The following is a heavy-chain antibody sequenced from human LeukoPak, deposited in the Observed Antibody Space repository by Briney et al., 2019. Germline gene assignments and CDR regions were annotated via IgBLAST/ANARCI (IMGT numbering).Heavy chain of an antibody. Sequence: GGSLRLSCAGSGFTVISNYMTWLRQAPAKGQEWVSVIFNGGSTYYASSVKGRFTISTDHSKNTLYLEMNSLRAEDTAVYYCARGLYASGTYYNFFDHWAQGTLVTVSS. J-gene: IGHJ5*02. CDR1: GFTVISNY. D-gene: IGHD3-10*01. CDR2: IFNGGST. CDR3: ARGLYASGTYYNFFDH. V-gene: IGHV3-66*01.